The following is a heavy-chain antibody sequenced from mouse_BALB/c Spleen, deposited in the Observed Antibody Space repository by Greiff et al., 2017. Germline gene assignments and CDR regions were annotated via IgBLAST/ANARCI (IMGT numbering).Heavy chain of an antibody. CDR1: GFTFNTYA. V-gene: IGHV10-1*02. CDR3: VRGYGDD. CDR2: IRSKSNNYAT. D-gene: IGHD2-14*01. J-gene: IGHJ2*01. Sequence: EVKVEESGGGLVQPKGSLKLSCAASGFTFNTYAMNWVRQAPGKGLEWVARIRSKSNNYATYYADSVKDRFTISRDDSQSMLYLQMNNLKTEDTAMYYCVRGYGDDWGQGTTLTVSS.